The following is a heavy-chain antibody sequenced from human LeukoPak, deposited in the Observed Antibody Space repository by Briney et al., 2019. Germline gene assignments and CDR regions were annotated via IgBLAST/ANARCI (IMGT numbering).Heavy chain of an antibody. J-gene: IGHJ4*02. V-gene: IGHV4-34*01. Sequence: KPSETLSLTCAVYGGSFSGYYWSWIRQPPGKGLEWIGEINHSGSTNYNPSLKNRVTISVDTSKNQFSLKLSSVTAADTAVYYCARSRVYCGGDCYSYWGQGTLVTVSS. CDR3: ARSRVYCGGDCYSY. CDR1: GGSFSGYY. D-gene: IGHD2-21*02. CDR2: INHSGST.